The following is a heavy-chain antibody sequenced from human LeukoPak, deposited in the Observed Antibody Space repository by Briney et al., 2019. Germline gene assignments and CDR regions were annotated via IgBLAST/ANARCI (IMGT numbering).Heavy chain of an antibody. J-gene: IGHJ4*02. CDR1: GFTVSSNY. CDR2: IYSGGST. CDR3: ARQIPLAGTFYFDN. V-gene: IGHV3-53*01. Sequence: PGGSLRLSCAASGFTVSSNYMSWVRQAPGKGLEWVSVIYSGGSTYYADSVKGRFTISRDNSKNTLYLQMNSLRAEDTAVYFCARQIPLAGTFYFDNWGQGTLVTVSS. D-gene: IGHD6-19*01.